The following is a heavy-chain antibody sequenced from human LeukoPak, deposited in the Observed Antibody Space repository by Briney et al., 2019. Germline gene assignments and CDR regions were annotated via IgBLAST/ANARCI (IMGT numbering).Heavy chain of an antibody. J-gene: IGHJ3*02. CDR2: IYYSGST. CDR1: GGSISSSTYY. Sequence: SETLSLTCTVSGGSISSSTYYWGWIRQPPGKGLEWIGSIYYSGSTYYNPSLKSRVTISVDTSKNQFSLKLSSVTAADTAVYYCASVLAYSSSWVRPIDAFDIWGQGTMVTVSS. D-gene: IGHD6-13*01. CDR3: ASVLAYSSSWVRPIDAFDI. V-gene: IGHV4-39*07.